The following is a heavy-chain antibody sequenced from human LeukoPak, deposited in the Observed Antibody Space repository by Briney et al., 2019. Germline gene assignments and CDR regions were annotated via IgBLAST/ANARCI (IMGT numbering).Heavy chain of an antibody. Sequence: GGSLRPSCAASGFTFSNAWMNWVRQAPGKGLEWVGRIKTIADGGTTDYAAPVKGRFTISRDDSKSTLYLQMNSLKTEDTALYYCTTAGGDFDYWGQGTLVTVSS. J-gene: IGHJ4*02. CDR2: IKTIADGGTT. CDR1: GFTFSNAW. CDR3: TTAGGDFDY. D-gene: IGHD3-16*01. V-gene: IGHV3-15*01.